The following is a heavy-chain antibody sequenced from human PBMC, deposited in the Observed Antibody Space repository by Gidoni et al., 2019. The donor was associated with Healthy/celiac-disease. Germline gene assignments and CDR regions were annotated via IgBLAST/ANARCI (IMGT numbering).Heavy chain of an antibody. Sequence: EVQLVESGGGLVQPGGSLRLSCKVSGFTVSSNYMSWVRQAPGKGLEWVSVIYSGGSTYYADSVKGRFTISRDNSKNTLYLQMNSLRAEDTAVYYCARDYDFWSGFVFDYWGQGTLVTVSS. V-gene: IGHV3-66*01. CDR1: GFTVSSNY. CDR2: IYSGGST. J-gene: IGHJ4*02. D-gene: IGHD3-3*01. CDR3: ARDYDFWSGFVFDY.